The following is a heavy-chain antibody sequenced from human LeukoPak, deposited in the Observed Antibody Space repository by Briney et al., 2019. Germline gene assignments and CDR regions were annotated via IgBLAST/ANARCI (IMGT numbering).Heavy chain of an antibody. J-gene: IGHJ4*02. Sequence: ASVKVSCKASGYTFTTYAVNWVRQAPGQGLEWMGWISVYNHNTNYAQKFQGRVTVTTDTSTRTAYMELRSLRSDDTAVYYCARTNLDCKNGVCYDYWGQGTLVTVSS. D-gene: IGHD2-8*01. CDR2: ISVYNHNT. CDR3: ARTNLDCKNGVCYDY. CDR1: GYTFTTYA. V-gene: IGHV1-18*01.